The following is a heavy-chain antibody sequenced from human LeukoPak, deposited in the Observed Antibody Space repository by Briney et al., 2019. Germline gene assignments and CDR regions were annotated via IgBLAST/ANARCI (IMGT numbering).Heavy chain of an antibody. CDR3: AREGQWLPDWFDP. CDR2: IHYSGST. D-gene: IGHD6-19*01. J-gene: IGHJ5*02. V-gene: IGHV4-59*01. Sequence: PSETLSLTCTVSGGSISGYYWSWIRQPPGQGLEWIGYIHYSGSTNYNPSLKGRVTISLDTSKNQFSLKLNSMTAADTAVYYCAREGQWLPDWFDPWGQGTLVTVSS. CDR1: GGSISGYY.